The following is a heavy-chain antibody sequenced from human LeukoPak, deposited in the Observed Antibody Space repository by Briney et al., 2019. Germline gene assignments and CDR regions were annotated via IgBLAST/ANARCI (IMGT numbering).Heavy chain of an antibody. CDR2: INSDGSST. CDR3: ARGYSYGHKTFDY. D-gene: IGHD5-18*01. Sequence: PGGSLRLSCAASGFTFSSYWMHWVRQAPGKGLVWVSRINSDGSSTSYADSVKGRFTISRDNAKNTLYLQMNSLRAEDTAVYYCARGYSYGHKTFDYWGQGTLVTVSS. V-gene: IGHV3-74*01. J-gene: IGHJ4*02. CDR1: GFTFSSYW.